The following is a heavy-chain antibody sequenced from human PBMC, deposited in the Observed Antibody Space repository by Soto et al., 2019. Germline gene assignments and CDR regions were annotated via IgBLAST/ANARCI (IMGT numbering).Heavy chain of an antibody. CDR3: ARQIYDSDTGPNFQYYFDS. CDR1: GYSFADYC. Sequence: PGESLKISCKGSGYSFADYCITWVRQKPWKGLEWMGRIDPSDSQTYYSPSFRGHVTISVTKSITTVFLQWSSLRASDTAMYYCARQIYDSDTGPNFQYYFDSWGQGTPVTVSS. CDR2: IDPSDSQT. D-gene: IGHD3-22*01. V-gene: IGHV5-10-1*01. J-gene: IGHJ4*02.